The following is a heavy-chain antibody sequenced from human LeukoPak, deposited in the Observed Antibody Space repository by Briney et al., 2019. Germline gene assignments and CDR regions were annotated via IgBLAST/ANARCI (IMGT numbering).Heavy chain of an antibody. D-gene: IGHD6-13*01. Sequence: PGGSLRLSCAASGFTFSSYAMHWVRQAPGKGLEWVAVISYGGSNKYYADSVKGRFTISRDNSKNTLYLQMNSLRAEDTAVYYCARDGTWSPSTPDYWGQGTLVTVSS. J-gene: IGHJ4*02. V-gene: IGHV3-30-3*01. CDR3: ARDGTWSPSTPDY. CDR1: GFTFSSYA. CDR2: ISYGGSNK.